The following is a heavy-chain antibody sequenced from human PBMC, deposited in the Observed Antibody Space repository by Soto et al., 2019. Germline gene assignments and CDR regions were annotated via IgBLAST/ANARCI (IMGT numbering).Heavy chain of an antibody. CDR1: GFTFGSYA. V-gene: IGHV3-23*01. D-gene: IGHD6-19*01. Sequence: GGSLRLSCAASGFTFGSYAMGWVRQAPGQGLEGVSTISGGGARTNYANSVKGRFTISRDNSKNTLYLQMNSLGAEDTAVYYCAKTAEAVAGTVYGYWGQGTLVTVSS. CDR2: ISGGGART. CDR3: AKTAEAVAGTVYGY. J-gene: IGHJ4*02.